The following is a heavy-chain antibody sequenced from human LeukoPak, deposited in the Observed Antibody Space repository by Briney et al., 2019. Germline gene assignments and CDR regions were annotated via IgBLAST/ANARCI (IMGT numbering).Heavy chain of an antibody. V-gene: IGHV3-7*01. D-gene: IGHD3-22*01. CDR2: IRQDGSDK. CDR3: ARVAKKSADDNSLYRDSDY. Sequence: HPGGSLRLSCAASGFTFSSYSMNWVRQAPGKGLEWVGNIRQDGSDKHYVDSVKGRFTITRDNAKNSLYLQMNSLRTDDTAVYFCARVAKKSADDNSLYRDSDYWGQGTLVTVSS. J-gene: IGHJ4*02. CDR1: GFTFSSYS.